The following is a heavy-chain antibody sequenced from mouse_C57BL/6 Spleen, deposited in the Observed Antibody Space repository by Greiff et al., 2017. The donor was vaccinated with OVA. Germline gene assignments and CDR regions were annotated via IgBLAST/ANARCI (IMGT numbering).Heavy chain of an antibody. D-gene: IGHD2-3*01. J-gene: IGHJ4*01. CDR1: GFTFSSYG. V-gene: IGHV5-6*01. CDR3: ARHDGAMDY. CDR2: ISSGGSYT. Sequence: EVQGVESGADLVKPGGSLKLSCAASGFTFSSYGMSWVRQTPDKRLEWVATISSGGSYTYYQDSVKGRFTISRDNATNTLYLQMSSLKSEDTAMYYCARHDGAMDYWGQGTSVTVSS.